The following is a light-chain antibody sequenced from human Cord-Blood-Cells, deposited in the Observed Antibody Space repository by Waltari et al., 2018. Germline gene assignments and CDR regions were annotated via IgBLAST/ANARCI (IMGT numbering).Light chain of an antibody. Sequence: DIQMTQSPSSLSASVGDRVTITCRASQSISSYLNWYQQKPGKAPKLLIYAASSLQSGVPSRFSGSGSGTDFTLTISSLQPEDFATYYCQQSDSTPRTFAQGTKVEIK. CDR2: AAS. CDR3: QQSDSTPRT. V-gene: IGKV1-39*01. J-gene: IGKJ1*01. CDR1: QSISSY.